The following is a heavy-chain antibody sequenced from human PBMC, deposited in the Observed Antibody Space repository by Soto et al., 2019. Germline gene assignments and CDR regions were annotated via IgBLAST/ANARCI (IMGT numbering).Heavy chain of an antibody. D-gene: IGHD3-22*01. CDR2: FDPEDGET. CDR1: GYTLTELS. CDR3: ATRHGGAAPISGYYWNYFDY. Sequence: GASVKVSCKVSGYTLTELSMHWVRQAPGKGLEWMGGFDPEDGETIYAQKFQGRVTMTEDTSTDTAYMELSSLRSEDTAVYYCATRHGGAAPISGYYWNYFDYWGQGTLVTVSS. J-gene: IGHJ4*02. V-gene: IGHV1-24*01.